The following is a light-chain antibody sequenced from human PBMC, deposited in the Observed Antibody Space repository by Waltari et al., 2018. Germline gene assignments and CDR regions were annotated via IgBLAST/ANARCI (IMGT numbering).Light chain of an antibody. CDR1: QSGFHTNNNNY. CDR2: WAS. Sequence: DIVMTQSPDSLAGALGERATINCKSSQSGFHTNNNNYLAWYQQQPGQPPKLLIYWASTRESGVPDRFSGSGSGTDFTLAISSLQAEDVAVYYCQQYYSTPNTFGQGTKVEIK. V-gene: IGKV4-1*01. CDR3: QQYYSTPNT. J-gene: IGKJ2*01.